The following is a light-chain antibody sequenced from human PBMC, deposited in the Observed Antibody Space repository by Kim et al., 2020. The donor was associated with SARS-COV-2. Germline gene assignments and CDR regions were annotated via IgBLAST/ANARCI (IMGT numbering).Light chain of an antibody. CDR2: KAS. V-gene: IGKV1-5*03. J-gene: IGKJ4*01. CDR1: QSISSW. CDR3: QQYDSESGLT. Sequence: DIQMTQSPSTLSASVGDRVTITCRASQSISSWLAWYQQKPGKAPKLLIYKASSLESGVPSRFSGSGSGTEFTLTISSLQPGELETGWCQQYDSESGLTCGGGTKVDIK.